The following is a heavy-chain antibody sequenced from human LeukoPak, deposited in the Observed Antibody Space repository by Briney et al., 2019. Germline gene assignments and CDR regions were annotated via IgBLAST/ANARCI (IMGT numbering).Heavy chain of an antibody. CDR2: IKSESDGETT. CDR1: GIIFSNAW. Sequence: GGSLRLSCAASGIIFSNAWMSWVRQAPGKGLEWVGRIKSESDGETTDYAAPVKGRFTLSRDDSKDTLYLQMNGLKTEDTAVYYRTTDPVAGGVVFWGQGTLVTVSS. V-gene: IGHV3-15*01. D-gene: IGHD2-8*02. CDR3: TTDPVAGGVVF. J-gene: IGHJ4*02.